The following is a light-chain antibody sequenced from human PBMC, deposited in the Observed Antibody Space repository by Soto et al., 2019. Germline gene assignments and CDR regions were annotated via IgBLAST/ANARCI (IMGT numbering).Light chain of an antibody. CDR1: QSVSSSY. CDR2: GAS. CDR3: QQYGSSPRVT. V-gene: IGKV3-20*01. Sequence: EIVLTQSPGTLSLSPGERATLSCRASQSVSSSYLAWYQQKPGQAPRLLLYGASSMATGIPDRFSGSGSGTDFTLTISRLEPEDFAVYYCQQYGSSPRVTFGGGTKVEIK. J-gene: IGKJ4*01.